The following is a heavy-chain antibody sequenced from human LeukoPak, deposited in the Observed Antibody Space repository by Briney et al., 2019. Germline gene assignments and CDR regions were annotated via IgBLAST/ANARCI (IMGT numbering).Heavy chain of an antibody. J-gene: IGHJ4*02. Sequence: GSLRLSFAASGFPFSSYWMSWVRQAPGKGLEWVANIKQDGGEKYYVDSVKGRFTISRDNAKNSLYLQMNSLRAEDTAVYYCARVGYSYGLYYFDYWGQGTLVTVSS. CDR1: GFPFSSYW. D-gene: IGHD5-18*01. V-gene: IGHV3-7*01. CDR2: IKQDGGEK. CDR3: ARVGYSYGLYYFDY.